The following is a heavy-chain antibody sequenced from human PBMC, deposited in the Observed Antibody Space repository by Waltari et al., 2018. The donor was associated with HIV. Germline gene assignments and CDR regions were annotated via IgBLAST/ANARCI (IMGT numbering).Heavy chain of an antibody. CDR3: ARRGYSGYDLSWYFDL. D-gene: IGHD5-12*01. CDR1: GGTFSSYA. V-gene: IGHV1-69*01. CDR2: IFPMFGTA. Sequence: QVQLVQSGAEVKKPGSSVKVSCKASGGTFSSYALSWVRQAPGQGLEWMGGIFPMFGTANFAQKFQGRVTIIAYESTSTAYMKLSSLTSEDTAVYYCARRGYSGYDLSWYFDLWGRGTLVTVSS. J-gene: IGHJ2*01.